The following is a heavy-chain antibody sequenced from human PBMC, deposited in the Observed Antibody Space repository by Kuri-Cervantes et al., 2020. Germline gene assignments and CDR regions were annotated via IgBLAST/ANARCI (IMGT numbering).Heavy chain of an antibody. J-gene: IGHJ4*02. V-gene: IGHV3-52*01. D-gene: IGHD6-13*01. CDR1: GFTFSSSW. CDR3: AKGWSAAGEFDS. CDR2: IKCDGSEK. Sequence: GGSLRLSCAASGFTFSSSWMHWVCQAPEKGLEWVADIKCDGSEKYYVDSVKGRLTISRDNAKNSLYLQVNSLRGDDTALYYCAKGWSAAGEFDSWGQGTLVTVSS.